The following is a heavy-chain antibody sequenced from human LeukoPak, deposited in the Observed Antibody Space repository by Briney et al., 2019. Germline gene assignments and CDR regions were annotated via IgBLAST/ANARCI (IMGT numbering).Heavy chain of an antibody. CDR3: ARDPVMITFGGVTSWFDY. V-gene: IGHV3-74*01. CDR1: GFTFSSYW. J-gene: IGHJ4*02. Sequence: PGGSLRLSCAASGFTFSSYWMHWVRQAPGKGLVWVSRINSDGSSTSYADSVKGRFTISRDNAKNTLYLQMNSLRAEDTAVCYCARDPVMITFGGVTSWFDYWGQGTLVTVSS. D-gene: IGHD3-16*01. CDR2: INSDGSST.